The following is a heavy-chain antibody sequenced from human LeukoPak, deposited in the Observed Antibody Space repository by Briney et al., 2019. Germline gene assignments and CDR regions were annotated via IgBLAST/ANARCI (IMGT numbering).Heavy chain of an antibody. CDR1: GFIFSNYG. Sequence: GRSLRLSCAASGFIFSNYGMHWVRQAPGKGLEWVAVILYDGSNKYYADSVKGRFTISRDNSRNTVYLQMDSLRAEDMAVYYCALNRASGFSLHYWGQGTLVTVSS. J-gene: IGHJ4*02. CDR2: ILYDGSNK. CDR3: ALNRASGFSLHY. D-gene: IGHD3-3*01. V-gene: IGHV3-30*03.